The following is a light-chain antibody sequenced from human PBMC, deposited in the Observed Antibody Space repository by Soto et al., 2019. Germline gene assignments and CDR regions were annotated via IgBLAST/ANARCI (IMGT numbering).Light chain of an antibody. V-gene: IGKV3-20*01. J-gene: IGKJ4*01. Sequence: IVVAQCPVTLTQSPGERATLSCRASQSVSNNYLAWYQQRPGQAPRLLIYGASNRATGIPDRFSGSGSGTDFTLTISSLQPDDFATYYCQQCESFSRAFGRGTKVDIK. CDR1: QSVSNNY. CDR3: QQCESFSRA. CDR2: GAS.